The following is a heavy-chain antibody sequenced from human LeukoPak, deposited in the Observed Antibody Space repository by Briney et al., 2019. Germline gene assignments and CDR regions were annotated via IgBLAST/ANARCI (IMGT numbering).Heavy chain of an antibody. CDR1: GFTFNSYG. D-gene: IGHD3-10*01. CDR3: AKDRVVRGVMGAGGY. J-gene: IGHJ4*02. CDR2: TWSDGSKK. V-gene: IGHV3-33*03. Sequence: GGSLRLSCAASGFTFNSYGMHWVRQAPGKGLEWVAVTWSDGSKKYYGDSVKGRFTISRDNSKNTLYLLMNNLRAEDTAVYYCAKDRVVRGVMGAGGYWGQGTLVTVSS.